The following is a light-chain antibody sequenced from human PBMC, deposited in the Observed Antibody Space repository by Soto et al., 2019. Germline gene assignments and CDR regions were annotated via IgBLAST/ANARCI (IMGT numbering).Light chain of an antibody. J-gene: IGLJ2*01. Sequence: QSVLTQPPSVSGAPGQRVTISCTGSSSNIGAGYDLHWYQQLPGTAPKLLTYVNNNRPSGVPDRFSGSKSGTSASLAITGLQAEDEADYYCQSYDTSLGVVFGGGTKLTVL. CDR2: VNN. V-gene: IGLV1-40*01. CDR1: SSNIGAGYD. CDR3: QSYDTSLGVV.